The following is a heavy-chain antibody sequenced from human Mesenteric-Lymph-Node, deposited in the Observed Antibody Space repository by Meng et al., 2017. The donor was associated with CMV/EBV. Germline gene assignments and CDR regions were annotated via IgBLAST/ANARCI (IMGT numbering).Heavy chain of an antibody. D-gene: IGHD5-24*01. V-gene: IGHV5-51*01. CDR2: IYPGDSDT. CDR3: ARVSSSTRDGYNLGASY. CDR1: GYYFSSYW. J-gene: IGHJ4*02. Sequence: GESLKISCQGSGYYFSSYWIAWVRQMPGKGLEWMGIIYPGDSDTRYSPSFQGQVTISADKSISTAYLQWSSLKASDTAMYYCARVSSSTRDGYNLGASYWGQGTLVTVSS.